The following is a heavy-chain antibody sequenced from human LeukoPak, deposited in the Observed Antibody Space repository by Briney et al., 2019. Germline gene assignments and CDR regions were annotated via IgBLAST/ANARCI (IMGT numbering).Heavy chain of an antibody. D-gene: IGHD2-8*01. CDR3: ATVYTPNGEYNWYLDL. V-gene: IGHV4-39*01. CDR1: GGSISSSNXY. Sequence: PSETLXXXXXVXGGSISSSNXYWGWLRQPPGKGVEXVGSIYYSGKTHYNPSRRSRVTISVKTTEKHFSQTLPSVTAADTAVYYCATVYTPNGEYNWYLDLWGRGTLVTVSS. J-gene: IGHJ2*01. CDR2: IYYSGKT.